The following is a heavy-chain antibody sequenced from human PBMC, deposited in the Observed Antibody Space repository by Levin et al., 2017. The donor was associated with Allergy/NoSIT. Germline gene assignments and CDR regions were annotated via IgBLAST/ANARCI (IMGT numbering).Heavy chain of an antibody. CDR2: INPNTGGT. CDR1: GYTFTDYY. D-gene: IGHD1-1*01. J-gene: IGHJ2*01. CDR3: ATTRVAREGFYWYFAL. V-gene: IGHV1-2*02. Sequence: ASVKVSCKASGYTFTDYYIHWLRQAPGQGLELMGWINPNTGGTKNAQKFQGRVTMTKDTSISTASMDLSRLSSDDTAVYYGATTRVAREGFYWYFALWGRGTLVTVSS.